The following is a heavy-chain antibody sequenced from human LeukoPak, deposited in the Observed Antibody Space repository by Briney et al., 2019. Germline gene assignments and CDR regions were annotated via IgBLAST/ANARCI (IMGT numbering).Heavy chain of an antibody. J-gene: IGHJ4*02. CDR2: IRSQIYGGTP. CDR1: GFTFGDYA. Sequence: GGSLRLSCTGSGFTFGDYAMTWVRQAPGKGLEWVGFIRSQIYGGTPEYAASVKGRFTISRDDAKNSLYLQMNSLRAEDTAVYYCARDLFPSTTAYFDYWGQGTLVTVSS. D-gene: IGHD4-11*01. CDR3: ARDLFPSTTAYFDY. V-gene: IGHV3-49*04.